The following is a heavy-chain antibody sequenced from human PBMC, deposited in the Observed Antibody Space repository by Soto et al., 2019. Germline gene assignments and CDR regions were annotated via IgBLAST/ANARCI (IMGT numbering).Heavy chain of an antibody. J-gene: IGHJ4*02. CDR1: GFTFSSYG. V-gene: IGHV3-33*01. CDR2: IWYDGSNK. CDR3: ARDDGYNSYYFDF. D-gene: IGHD1-1*01. Sequence: QVQLVESGGGVVQPGRSLRLSCAASGFTFSSYGMRWVRQAPGKGLEWVAVIWYDGSNKYYADSVKGRFTISRDNSKNPLYLQMNSLRAEYTAVYYCARDDGYNSYYFDFWGQGTLVTVSS.